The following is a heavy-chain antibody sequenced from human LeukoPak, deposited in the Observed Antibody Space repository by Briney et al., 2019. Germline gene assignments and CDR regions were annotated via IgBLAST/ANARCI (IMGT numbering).Heavy chain of an antibody. CDR1: GFTFSSYA. V-gene: IGHV3-23*01. CDR3: AKDSRTFDP. D-gene: IGHD3/OR15-3a*01. J-gene: IGHJ5*02. CDR2: ISGSGDNA. Sequence: GGSLRLSCAASGFTFSSYAMSWVRRAPGKGLQWVSAISGSGDNAYYADSVKGRFTISRDNSKNTLYLQMNSLRAEDTAVYYCAKDSRTFDPWGQGTLVTVSS.